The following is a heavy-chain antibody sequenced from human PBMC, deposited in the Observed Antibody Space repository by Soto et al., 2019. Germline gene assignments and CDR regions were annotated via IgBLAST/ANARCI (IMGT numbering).Heavy chain of an antibody. D-gene: IGHD2-2*02. Sequence: SETLSLTCTVSGGSISSGGYYWSWIRQHPGKGLEWIGYIYYSGSTYYNPSLKSRVTISVDTSKNQFSLKLSSVTAADTAVYYCAGIPRYYYYMDVWGKGTTVTVSS. V-gene: IGHV4-31*03. CDR1: GGSISSGGYY. CDR2: IYYSGST. CDR3: AGIPRYYYYMDV. J-gene: IGHJ6*03.